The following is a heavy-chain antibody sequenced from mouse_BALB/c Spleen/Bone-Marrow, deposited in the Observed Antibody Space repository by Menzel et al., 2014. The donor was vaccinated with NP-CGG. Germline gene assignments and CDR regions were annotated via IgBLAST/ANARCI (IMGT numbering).Heavy chain of an antibody. CDR1: GFNIKDTY. CDR2: IDPANGNT. D-gene: IGHD2-4*01. CDR3: ATMITDWYFDV. J-gene: IGHJ1*01. Sequence: VQLQQSGAELVKPGASVKLSCTASGFNIKDTYMHWVKQRPEQGLEWIGRIDPANGNTKYDPKFQGKATITADTSSNTAYLQLSSLTSEDTAVYYCATMITDWYFDVWARGPRSPSPQ. V-gene: IGHV14-3*02.